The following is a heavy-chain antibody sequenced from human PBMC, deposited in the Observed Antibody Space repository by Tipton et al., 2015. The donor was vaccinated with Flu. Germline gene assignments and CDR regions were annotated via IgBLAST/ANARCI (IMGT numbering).Heavy chain of an antibody. Sequence: SGFTFSSYGMHWVRQAPGKGLEWVAVISYDGSNKYYADSVKGRFTISRDNSKNTLYLQMNSLRAEDTAVYYCAKDPAAALLYYFDYWGQGTLVTVSS. V-gene: IGHV3-30*18. D-gene: IGHD6-13*01. CDR1: GFTFSSYG. CDR3: AKDPAAALLYYFDY. CDR2: ISYDGSNK. J-gene: IGHJ4*02.